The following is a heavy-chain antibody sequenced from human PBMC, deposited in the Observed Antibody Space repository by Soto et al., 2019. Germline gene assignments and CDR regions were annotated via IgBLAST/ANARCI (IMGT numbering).Heavy chain of an antibody. Sequence: ASVKVSCKASGYTFTGYYMHWVRQAPGQGLEWMGWINPNSGGTNYAQKFQGWVTMTRDTSISTAYMELSRLRSDDTAVYYCARDGASIAARNYYYYGMDVWGQGTTVTVSS. CDR1: GYTFTGYY. CDR2: INPNSGGT. CDR3: ARDGASIAARNYYYYGMDV. D-gene: IGHD6-6*01. V-gene: IGHV1-2*04. J-gene: IGHJ6*02.